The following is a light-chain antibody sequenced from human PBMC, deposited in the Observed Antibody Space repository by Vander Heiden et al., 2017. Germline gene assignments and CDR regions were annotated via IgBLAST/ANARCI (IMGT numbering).Light chain of an antibody. V-gene: IGKV3-15*01. J-gene: IGKJ2*01. Sequence: EIVMTQSPATLSVSPGERATLSCRASQSVSSNLAWYQQQPGQAPRLLTYGASTRATGIPARFSGSGSGTEFTLTISSLQSEDFAVYYCQQDNNWPSYTFGQGTKLEIK. CDR2: GAS. CDR3: QQDNNWPSYT. CDR1: QSVSSN.